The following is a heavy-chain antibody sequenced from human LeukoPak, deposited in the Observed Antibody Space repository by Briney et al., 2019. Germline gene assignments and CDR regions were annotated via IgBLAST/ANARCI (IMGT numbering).Heavy chain of an antibody. CDR3: ARARDPGYSSGWYYRYLGAFDI. Sequence: SETLSLTCTVSGGSISSGDYYWSWIRQPPGKGLEWIGYIYYSGSTYYNPSLKSRVTISVDTSKNQFSLKLSSVTAADTAVYYCARARDPGYSSGWYYRYLGAFDIXXQGTMVTVSS. CDR1: GGSISSGDYY. CDR2: IYYSGST. V-gene: IGHV4-30-4*01. J-gene: IGHJ3*02. D-gene: IGHD6-19*01.